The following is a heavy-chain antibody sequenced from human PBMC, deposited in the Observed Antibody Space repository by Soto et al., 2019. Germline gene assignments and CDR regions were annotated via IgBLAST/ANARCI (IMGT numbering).Heavy chain of an antibody. V-gene: IGHV2-5*02. CDR2: IYWDDDK. D-gene: IGHD3-16*01. CDR3: AHSASVSDAFDI. J-gene: IGHJ3*02. CDR1: GFSLRISGVG. Sequence: QITLKESGPPLVKPTQTLTLTCTFSGFSLRISGVGVGWIRQPPGKALEWLALIYWDDDKRYSPSLKSRLTIPKDTSKNQVVLTMTNMDPVDTATYYCAHSASVSDAFDIWGQGTMVTVSS.